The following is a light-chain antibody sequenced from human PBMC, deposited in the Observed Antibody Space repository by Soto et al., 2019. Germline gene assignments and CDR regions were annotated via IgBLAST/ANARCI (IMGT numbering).Light chain of an antibody. Sequence: EIVLTQSPGTLSLSPEERATLSCRASQSLSTNYLAWYQRKTGQAPRLLIYGASSRATDIPRRFSGSGSGTDFTLTITRLEPEDFAVYYCQQYGDSPPTFGQGTKVEIK. CDR3: QQYGDSPPT. CDR2: GAS. V-gene: IGKV3-20*01. J-gene: IGKJ1*01. CDR1: QSLSTNY.